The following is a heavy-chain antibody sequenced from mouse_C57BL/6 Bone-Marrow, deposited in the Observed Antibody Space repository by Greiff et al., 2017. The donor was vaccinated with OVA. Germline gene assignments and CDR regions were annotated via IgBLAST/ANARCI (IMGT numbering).Heavy chain of an antibody. CDR2: IWGDGST. Sequence: VQLVESGPGLVAPSQSLSITCTVSGFSLTSYGVSWVRQPPGKGLAWLGVIWGDGSTNYHSGLRSRLSISKDNSKSQVFLKLNSLQTDDTATYYCAKFNDGYYTFDYWGQGTTLTVSS. CDR3: AKFNDGYYTFDY. V-gene: IGHV2-3*01. CDR1: GFSLTSYG. J-gene: IGHJ2*01. D-gene: IGHD2-3*01.